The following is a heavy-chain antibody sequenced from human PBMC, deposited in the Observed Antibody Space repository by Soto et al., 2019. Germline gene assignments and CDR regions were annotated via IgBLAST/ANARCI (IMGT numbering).Heavy chain of an antibody. CDR3: ARDGSAEVTTVTDGFDY. CDR1: GYTFTSYG. D-gene: IGHD4-17*01. V-gene: IGHV1-18*01. CDR2: ISAYNGNT. Sequence: ASVKVSCKASGYTFTSYGISWVRQAPGQGLEWMGWISAYNGNTNYAQKLQGRVTMTTDTSTSTAYMELRSLRTDDTAVYYCARDGSAEVTTVTDGFDYWGQGTLVTVSS. J-gene: IGHJ4*02.